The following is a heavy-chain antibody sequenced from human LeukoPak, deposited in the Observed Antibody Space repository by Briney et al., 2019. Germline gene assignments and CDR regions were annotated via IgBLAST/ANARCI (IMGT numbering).Heavy chain of an antibody. D-gene: IGHD6-19*01. CDR1: GFTFSSYS. V-gene: IGHV3-21*04. CDR2: ISSSSSYI. CDR3: AKAGAFIAVAGRYYFDY. J-gene: IGHJ4*02. Sequence: GGSLRLSCAASGFTFSSYSMNWVRQAPGKGLEWVSSISSSSSYIYYADSVKGRFTISRDNAKNSLYLQMNSLRAEDTAVYYCAKAGAFIAVAGRYYFDYWGQGTLVTVSS.